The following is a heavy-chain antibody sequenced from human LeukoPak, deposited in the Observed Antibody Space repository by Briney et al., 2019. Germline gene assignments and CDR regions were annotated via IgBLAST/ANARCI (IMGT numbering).Heavy chain of an antibody. CDR2: IRSKANSYAT. V-gene: IGHV3-73*01. CDR1: GFIFSGSA. J-gene: IGHJ6*02. Sequence: PGGSLRLSCAASGFIFSGSAMHWVRQAPGKGLEWVGRIRSKANSYATAYGASVEGRFTISRDDSKNTAYLQMNSLKTEDTAVYYCTRFNQEPYGMDVWGQGTTVTVSS. CDR3: TRFNQEPYGMDV. D-gene: IGHD1-14*01.